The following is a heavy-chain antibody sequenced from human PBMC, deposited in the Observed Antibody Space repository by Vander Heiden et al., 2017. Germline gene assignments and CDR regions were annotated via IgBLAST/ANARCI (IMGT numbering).Heavy chain of an antibody. CDR2: ISGSGGST. J-gene: IGHJ4*02. CDR1: GFTFSSYA. CDR3: AITRSSGSYKYFDY. D-gene: IGHD1-26*01. V-gene: IGHV3-23*01. Sequence: EVQLLESVGGLVQPGGSLRLSCAASGFTFSSYAMSWVRQAPGKGLEWVSAISGSGGSTYYADSEKGRFTISRDNSKNTLYLQMNSLRAEDTAVYYCAITRSSGSYKYFDYWGQGTLVTVSS.